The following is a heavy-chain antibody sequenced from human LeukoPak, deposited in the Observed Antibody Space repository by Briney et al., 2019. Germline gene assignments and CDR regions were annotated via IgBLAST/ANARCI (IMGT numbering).Heavy chain of an antibody. J-gene: IGHJ5*02. CDR3: AKETRSGGYYPSPA. CDR2: IPYDGSNK. Sequence: PGGSLRLSCAASGFTFSSYGMHWVRQAPGKGLEWVAVIPYDGSNKYYADSVKGRFTISRDNSKNTLYLQMNSLRAEDTAVYYCAKETRSGGYYPSPAWGQGTLVTVSS. V-gene: IGHV3-30*18. CDR1: GFTFSSYG. D-gene: IGHD3-22*01.